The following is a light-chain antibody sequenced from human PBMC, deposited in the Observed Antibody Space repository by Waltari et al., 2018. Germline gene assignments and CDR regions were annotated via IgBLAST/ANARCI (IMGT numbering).Light chain of an antibody. Sequence: EIVLTQSPATLSLSPGEIATLSCRASPSVTNYLAWYQQKPGQAPRLLIYDISTRATAIPARFNGSGSGTDFTLTISSLEPEDFAVYYCLQRDRWLTFGGGTKVEIK. CDR2: DIS. CDR3: LQRDRWLT. J-gene: IGKJ4*01. CDR1: PSVTNY. V-gene: IGKV3-11*01.